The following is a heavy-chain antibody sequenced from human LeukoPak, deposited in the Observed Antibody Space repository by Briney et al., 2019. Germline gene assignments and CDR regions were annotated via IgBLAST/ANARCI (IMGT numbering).Heavy chain of an antibody. V-gene: IGHV3-30-3*01. J-gene: IGHJ4*02. CDR1: GFTFSSYA. D-gene: IGHD6-19*01. CDR2: ISYDGSNK. Sequence: PGGSLRLSCAASGFTFSSYAMHWVRQAPGKGLEWVAVISYDGSNKYYADSVKGRFTISRDNSKNTLYLQMNSLRAEDTAVYYCAKVWGGIAVAGPFDYWGQGTLVTVSS. CDR3: AKVWGGIAVAGPFDY.